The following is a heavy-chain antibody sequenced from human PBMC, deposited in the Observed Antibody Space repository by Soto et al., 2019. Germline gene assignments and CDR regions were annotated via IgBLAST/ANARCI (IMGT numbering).Heavy chain of an antibody. Sequence: PGGSLRLSCAASGFTFNTYAMNWVRQAPGKGLKWVSTISVSGDSAYFADSVRGRFTISRDNSKNTVYLQMNSLRADDTAMYYCSTFLLSYCSGGTCISFDSWGQGTLVTVSS. J-gene: IGHJ4*02. CDR3: STFLLSYCSGGTCISFDS. V-gene: IGHV3-23*01. CDR1: GFTFNTYA. CDR2: ISVSGDSA. D-gene: IGHD2-15*01.